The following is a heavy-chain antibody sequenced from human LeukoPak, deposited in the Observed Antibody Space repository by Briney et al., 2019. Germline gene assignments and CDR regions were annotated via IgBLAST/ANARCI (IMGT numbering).Heavy chain of an antibody. D-gene: IGHD1-26*01. CDR1: GITFTNFG. CDR2: ISGSGDST. J-gene: IGHJ4*02. V-gene: IGHV3-23*01. CDR3: ARALGSPLDY. Sequence: GGSLRLSCAASGITFTNFGMSWVRQAPGKGLEWVSGISGSGDSTYYADSVKGRFTISRDNAKNTLYLEMNSLRAEDTAVYYCARALGSPLDYWGQGTLVTVSS.